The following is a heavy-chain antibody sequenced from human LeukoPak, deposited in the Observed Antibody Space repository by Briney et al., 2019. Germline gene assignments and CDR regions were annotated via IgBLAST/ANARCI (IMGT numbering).Heavy chain of an antibody. D-gene: IGHD3-10*01. CDR1: GFTFRSSW. J-gene: IGHJ4*02. CDR2: INGDGSST. V-gene: IGHV3-74*01. Sequence: GGSLRLSCAASGFTFRSSWMHWVRQAPGKGLVWVSRINGDGSSTSYADSVKGRFTISRDNAKNTLYPQVNSLRAEDTAVYYCAVGSYYFDDWGQGTLVTVSS. CDR3: AVGSYYFDD.